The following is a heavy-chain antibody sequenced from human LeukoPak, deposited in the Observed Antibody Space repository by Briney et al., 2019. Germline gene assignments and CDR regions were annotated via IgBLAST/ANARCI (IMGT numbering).Heavy chain of an antibody. Sequence: GGSLKISCKGSGYRFTNYWIGWVRQMPGKGLEWMGIIYPGDSDTIYSPSFQGQVTISVDKSISTAYLQWSSLKASDTAMYYCARQPNPDFDYWGQGTLVTVSS. CDR3: ARQPNPDFDY. V-gene: IGHV5-51*01. CDR1: GYRFTNYW. J-gene: IGHJ4*02. CDR2: IYPGDSDT.